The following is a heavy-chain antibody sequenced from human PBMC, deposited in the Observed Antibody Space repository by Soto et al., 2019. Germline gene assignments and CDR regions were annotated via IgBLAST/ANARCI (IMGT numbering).Heavy chain of an antibody. CDR1: GYSFTTYG. J-gene: IGHJ4*02. V-gene: IGHV1-18*01. CDR2: ISAYNGNT. D-gene: IGHD1-1*01. Sequence: QVPLVQSGVEVKPTGASEKVSCRASGYSFTTYGISWVRQAPGQGLEWMGWISAYNGNTNYAQKFHDRVTMTTHTATSTAYLELRSLRADDTAVYYCARDTLQLSFALDYWGQGTQVTVSS. CDR3: ARDTLQLSFALDY.